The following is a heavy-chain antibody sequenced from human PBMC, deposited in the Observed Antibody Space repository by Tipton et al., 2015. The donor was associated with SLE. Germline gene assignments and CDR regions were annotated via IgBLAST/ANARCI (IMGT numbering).Heavy chain of an antibody. V-gene: IGHV4-61*02. CDR2: IYSSGSP. J-gene: IGHJ5*01. D-gene: IGHD4-11*01. CDR1: GGSVNSGLYY. CDR3: ATYSGWFHT. Sequence: TLSLTCTVSGGSVNSGLYYWSWVRQPAGEGLEWIGRIYSSGSPNYNPSLKSRVSISLDTSKNQFSLKLNSVTAADTAVYYCATYSGWFHTWGHGALATVSS.